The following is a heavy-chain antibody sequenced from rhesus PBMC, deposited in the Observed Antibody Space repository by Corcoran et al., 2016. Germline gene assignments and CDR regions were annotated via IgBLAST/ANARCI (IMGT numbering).Heavy chain of an antibody. J-gene: IGHJ5-2*02. CDR2: VLGSGRST. CDR3: ARGKDSGANSLDV. Sequence: QLQLQESGPGLVKPSETLSLTCAVSGGSISSSYWSWLRPAPGKGLEWMGCIGNVLGSGRSTNYNPALKGRVTLSVDTSKNQLSLKLSSVNAADAAVYYCARGKDSGANSLDVWGRGVLVTVSS. D-gene: IGHD2-33*01. V-gene: IGHV4-169*01. CDR1: GGSISSSY.